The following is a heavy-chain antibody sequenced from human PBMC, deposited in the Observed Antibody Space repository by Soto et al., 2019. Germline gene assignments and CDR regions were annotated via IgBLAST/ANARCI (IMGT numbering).Heavy chain of an antibody. CDR3: EGRDEPFHV. V-gene: IGHV3-33*01. J-gene: IGHJ3*01. Sequence: QVHLVESGGGVVRPGTSLRLSCAASGINFSDYGIHWVRQAPGKGLEWVAVIWYDGSQKYYADSVRGRFTISRDNSKNTVDLQLNSLRLEDTAVYYCEGRDEPFHVWGQGTSVTVSS. CDR2: IWYDGSQK. CDR1: GINFSDYG.